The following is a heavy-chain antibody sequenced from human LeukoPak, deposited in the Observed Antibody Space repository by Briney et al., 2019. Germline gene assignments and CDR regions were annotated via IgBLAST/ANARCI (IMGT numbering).Heavy chain of an antibody. Sequence: AASVKVSCKASGYTFTTYPINWVRQAPGQGLEWMGILDPSGGSTSCAQKFQGRVTMTRDTSTSTVYMDLSSLTSEDTGVYYCAREGVAITASGRGAFDIWGQGAMVTVSS. CDR2: LDPSGGST. J-gene: IGHJ3*02. CDR3: AREGVAITASGRGAFDI. D-gene: IGHD5-12*01. CDR1: GYTFTTYP. V-gene: IGHV1-46*01.